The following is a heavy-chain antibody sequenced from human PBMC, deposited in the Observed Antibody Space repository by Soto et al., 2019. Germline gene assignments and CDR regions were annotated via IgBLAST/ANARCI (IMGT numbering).Heavy chain of an antibody. V-gene: IGHV4-59*01. Sequence: QVQLQESGPGLVKPSETLSLTCTVSGGSISGYYWSWIRQPPGKGLEWIGYMYNTGSTVYNPSFTRRVTISVDTSKSQFSLMLNSVTAADTAVYYCARDLWGYCGTDCYPLDVWGQGTTVTVSS. D-gene: IGHD2-21*02. J-gene: IGHJ6*02. CDR3: ARDLWGYCGTDCYPLDV. CDR1: GGSISGYY. CDR2: MYNTGST.